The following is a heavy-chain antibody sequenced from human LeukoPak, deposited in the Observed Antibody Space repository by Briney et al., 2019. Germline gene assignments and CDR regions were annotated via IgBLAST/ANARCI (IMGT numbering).Heavy chain of an antibody. Sequence: WETLSLTCSLSVHFISSGYDWGWPGQRPGKGVEWIRNIYYNGRTYYNPSLKTRVPVPVHTPKNQFSVKLSSVTAAHAAVYYRGRDFVTMFQGVMRYYYYYYMDVWGRGTTVSVCS. CDR1: VHFISSGYD. CDR2: IYYNGRT. J-gene: IGHJ6*03. V-gene: IGHV4-38-2*02. CDR3: GRDFVTMFQGVMRYYYYYYMDV. D-gene: IGHD3-10*01.